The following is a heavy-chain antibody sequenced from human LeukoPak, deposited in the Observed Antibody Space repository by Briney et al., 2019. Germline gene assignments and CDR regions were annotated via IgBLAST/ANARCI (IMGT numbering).Heavy chain of an antibody. CDR3: ASPPPHSSGWYGYY. J-gene: IGHJ4*02. CDR1: GGTFSSYA. CDR2: IIPIFGTA. V-gene: IGHV1-69*13. D-gene: IGHD6-19*01. Sequence: ASVKVSCKASGGTFSSYAIGWVRQAPGQGLEWMGGIIPIFGTANYAQKFQGRVTITADESTGTAYMELSSLRSEDTAVYYCASPPPHSSGWYGYYWGQGTLVTVSS.